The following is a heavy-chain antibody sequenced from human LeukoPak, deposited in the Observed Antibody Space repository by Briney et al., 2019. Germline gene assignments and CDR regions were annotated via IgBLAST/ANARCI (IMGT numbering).Heavy chain of an antibody. J-gene: IGHJ5*02. CDR1: GGSISSYY. CDR2: IYYSGST. D-gene: IGHD3-3*01. CDR3: ARGSRTLLRFLGWSVLFDP. Sequence: SETLSLTCTVSGGSISSYYWSWVRQPPGKGLEWIGYIYYSGSTNYNPSLKSRVTISVDTSKNQFSLKLSSVTAADTAVYYCARGSRTLLRFLGWSVLFDPWGQGTLSPSPQ. V-gene: IGHV4-59*01.